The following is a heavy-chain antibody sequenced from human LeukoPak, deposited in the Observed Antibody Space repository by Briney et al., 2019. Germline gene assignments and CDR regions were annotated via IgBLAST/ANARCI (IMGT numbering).Heavy chain of an antibody. CDR1: GGSISSSPYY. D-gene: IGHD3-3*01. Sequence: SETLSLTCTVSGGSISSSPYYWGWIRQPPGKGLEWIGSIHYNGSTYYHPSLKSRVTISVDTSKNQFSLKLSSVTAADTAVYYCAGATHYDFWSGTNAFDIWGQGTMVTVSS. V-gene: IGHV4-39*07. CDR2: IHYNGST. CDR3: AGATHYDFWSGTNAFDI. J-gene: IGHJ3*02.